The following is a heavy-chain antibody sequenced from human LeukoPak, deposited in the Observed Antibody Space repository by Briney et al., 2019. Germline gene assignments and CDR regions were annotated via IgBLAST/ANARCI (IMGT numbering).Heavy chain of an antibody. J-gene: IGHJ6*03. CDR1: GFTFSSYW. D-gene: IGHD5-18*01. V-gene: IGHV3-7*01. Sequence: GGSLRLSCAASGFTFSSYWMSWVRQAPGKGPEWVANIKQDGSEKYYVDSVKGRFTISRDNAKNSLYLQMNSLRAEDTAVYYCARGRGGYSYGYSHYYYYYMDVWGKGTTVTVSS. CDR2: IKQDGSEK. CDR3: ARGRGGYSYGYSHYYYYYMDV.